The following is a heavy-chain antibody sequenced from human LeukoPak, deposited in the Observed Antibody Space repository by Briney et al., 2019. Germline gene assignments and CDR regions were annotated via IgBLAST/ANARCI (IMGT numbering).Heavy chain of an antibody. Sequence: AAVKVSCKASGYTFTNHGVTWVRQAPGQGLEWMGWINPYNGNTKYAQNLQGRVNMTTDTSTSTAYMELRSLTSGDTAVYYCARAGAQSGYDWSHWGQGTLVTVSS. CDR2: INPYNGNT. V-gene: IGHV1-18*01. J-gene: IGHJ4*02. CDR1: GYTFTNHG. D-gene: IGHD5-12*01. CDR3: ARAGAQSGYDWSH.